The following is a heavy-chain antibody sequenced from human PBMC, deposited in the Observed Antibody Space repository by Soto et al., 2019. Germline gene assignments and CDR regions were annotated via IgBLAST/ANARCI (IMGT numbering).Heavy chain of an antibody. D-gene: IGHD3-22*01. J-gene: IGHJ4*02. CDR1: GGSISSGDYY. CDR2: IYYSGST. CDR3: ARVAFTMIADY. Sequence: SETLSLTXTVSGGSISSGDYYWSWIRQPPGKGLEWIGYIYYSGSTYYNPSLKSRVNISVDTSKNQFSLKLSSVTAADTAVYYCARVAFTMIADYWGQGTLVTVS. V-gene: IGHV4-30-4*01.